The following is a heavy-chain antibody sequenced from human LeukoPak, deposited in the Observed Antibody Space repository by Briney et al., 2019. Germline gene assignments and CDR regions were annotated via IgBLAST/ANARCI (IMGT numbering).Heavy chain of an antibody. D-gene: IGHD6-13*01. CDR2: IHYSGNT. V-gene: IGHV4-39*01. CDR3: AGRSYSSSWQTVAHFT. Sequence: SETLSLTCTVSGGSISSSGYYWGWIRQPPGKGLEWIGSIHYSGNTYYNPSLKSRVTVSVVTSQNQFSLKLSSVTAADTAVYYCAGRSYSSSWQTVAHFTWGQGTLVTVSS. CDR1: GGSISSSGYY. J-gene: IGHJ5*02.